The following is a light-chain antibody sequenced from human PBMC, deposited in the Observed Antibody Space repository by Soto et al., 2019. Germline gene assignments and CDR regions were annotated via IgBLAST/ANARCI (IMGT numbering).Light chain of an antibody. CDR1: QSVSSN. CDR2: GAS. Sequence: EVVMTQSPATLSESPGERATLSCRASQSVSSNLAWYQQKPGQAPRLLIYGASTRATGIPARFSGSGSGTEFTLTISSLQSEDFAVYYCQQYNIWPQTFGQGTKVDIK. CDR3: QQYNIWPQT. J-gene: IGKJ1*01. V-gene: IGKV3-15*01.